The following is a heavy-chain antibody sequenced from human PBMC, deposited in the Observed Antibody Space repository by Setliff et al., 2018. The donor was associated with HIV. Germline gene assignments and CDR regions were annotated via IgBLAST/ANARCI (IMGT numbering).Heavy chain of an antibody. D-gene: IGHD3-10*01. CDR1: GGSISGHY. V-gene: IGHV4-4*09. J-gene: IGHJ5*02. CDR3: ARHSGVASPNWFDP. Sequence: SETQSLTCTVSGGSISGHYWSWIRQPPGRGLEWIGYIYSSGSTNFNPPLQSRVTISVDTSKNQFSLKLSSVTAADTAVYYCARHSGVASPNWFDPWGQGTLVTVSS. CDR2: IYSSGST.